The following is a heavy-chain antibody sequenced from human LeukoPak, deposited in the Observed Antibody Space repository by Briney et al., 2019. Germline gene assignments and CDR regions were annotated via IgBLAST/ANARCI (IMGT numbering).Heavy chain of an antibody. CDR2: INHSGSA. CDR3: ARRPSITIFGVVIFYYFDY. Sequence: SETLSLTCAVYGVSFSGYYWSWIRQPPGKGLEWIGEINHSGSANYNPSLKSRVTISVDTSKNQFSLKLSSVTAADTAVYYCARRPSITIFGVVIFYYFDYWGQGTLVTVSS. D-gene: IGHD3-3*01. CDR1: GVSFSGYY. J-gene: IGHJ4*02. V-gene: IGHV4-34*01.